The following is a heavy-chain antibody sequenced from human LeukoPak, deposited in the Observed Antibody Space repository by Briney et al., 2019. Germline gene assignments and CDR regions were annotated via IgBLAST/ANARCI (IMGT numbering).Heavy chain of an antibody. J-gene: IGHJ3*02. CDR2: IYYSGST. Sequence: SETLSLTCTVSGGSISSYYWGWIRQPPGKGLEWIGYIYYSGSTNYNPSLKSRVTISVDTSKNQFSLKLSSVTAADTAVYYCARVRYFRDAFDIWGQGTMVTVSS. CDR1: GGSISSYY. CDR3: ARVRYFRDAFDI. V-gene: IGHV4-59*01. D-gene: IGHD3-9*01.